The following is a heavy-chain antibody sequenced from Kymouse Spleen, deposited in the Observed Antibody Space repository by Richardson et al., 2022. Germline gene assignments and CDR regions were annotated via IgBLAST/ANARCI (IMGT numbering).Heavy chain of an antibody. CDR1: GYTFTSYD. CDR2: MNPNSGNT. CDR3: ARDQTYYDILTGYSDWFDP. J-gene: IGHJ5*02. D-gene: IGHD3-9*01. Sequence: QVQLVQSGAEVKKPGASVKVSCKASGYTFTSYDINWVRQATGQGLEWMGWMNPNSGNTGYAQKFQGRVTMTRNTSISTAYMELSSLRSEDTAVYYCARDQTYYDILTGYSDWFDPWGQGTLVTVSS. V-gene: IGHV1-8*01.